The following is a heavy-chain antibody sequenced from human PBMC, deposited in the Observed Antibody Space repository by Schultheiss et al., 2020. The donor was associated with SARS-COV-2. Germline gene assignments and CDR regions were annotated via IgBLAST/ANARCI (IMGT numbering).Heavy chain of an antibody. D-gene: IGHD1-14*01. CDR3: ASASRKTKDAFDN. Sequence: GGSLRLSCAASGFTFSSYAMSWVRQAPGKGLEWVSSISSSSSYIYYADSVKGRFTISRDNSKNTLYLQMNSLRAEDMAVYYCASASRKTKDAFDNWGQGTLVTVSS. CDR1: GFTFSSYA. CDR2: ISSSSSYI. V-gene: IGHV3-21*01. J-gene: IGHJ4*02.